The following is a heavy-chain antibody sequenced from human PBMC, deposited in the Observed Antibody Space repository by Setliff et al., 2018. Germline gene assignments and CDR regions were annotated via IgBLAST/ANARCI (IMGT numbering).Heavy chain of an antibody. D-gene: IGHD3-22*01. Sequence: SETLSLTCTVSGGSIRGFYWNWIRQPPGKELEWIGYIYTSGSTNYNPSLKSRVTISLDTSKNQFSRKLSSVTAADTAVYYCARGSYYDSSGYSPDFFDYWGQGTLVTVSS. CDR2: IYTSGST. J-gene: IGHJ4*02. CDR1: GGSIRGFY. V-gene: IGHV4-4*08. CDR3: ARGSYYDSSGYSPDFFDY.